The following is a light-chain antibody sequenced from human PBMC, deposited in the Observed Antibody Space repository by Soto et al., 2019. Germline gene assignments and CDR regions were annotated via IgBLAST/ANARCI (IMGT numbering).Light chain of an antibody. CDR1: QSVSNY. V-gene: IGKV3-11*01. CDR3: QQSRDWPLT. CDR2: DAS. Sequence: EIVLTQSPATLSLSPGERATVSCPASQSVSNYLAWYQQKPGQAPRLLMYDASNRATGIPARFSGSGSGTDVTLTITSLEPEDFAVYYCQQSRDWPLTFGGGTKVEIK. J-gene: IGKJ4*01.